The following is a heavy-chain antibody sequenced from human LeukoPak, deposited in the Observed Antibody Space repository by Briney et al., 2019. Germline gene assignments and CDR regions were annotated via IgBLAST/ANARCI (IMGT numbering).Heavy chain of an antibody. CDR3: ARARGGTVSTSPFDY. J-gene: IGHJ4*02. V-gene: IGHV4-31*03. CDR1: GVSISSCGYY. CDR2: IYYSGST. D-gene: IGHD4-17*01. Sequence: SQTLSLTCTVSGVSISSCGYYWIWIPQHPGKGLEWIGYIYYSGSTYYNPSLKSRVTISVDTSKNHFSSKRSSVAAADTAVYYGARARGGTVSTSPFDYWGQGTLVTVSS.